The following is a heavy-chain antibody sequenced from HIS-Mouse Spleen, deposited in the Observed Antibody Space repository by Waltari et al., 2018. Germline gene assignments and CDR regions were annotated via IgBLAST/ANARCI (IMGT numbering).Heavy chain of an antibody. J-gene: IGHJ4*02. CDR1: GFTFSSYA. CDR2: ISGSGGST. Sequence: EVQLLESGGGLVQPGGSLRLSCSASGFTFSSYAMSCVRQAPGKGLEWVSAISGSGGSTYYADSVKGRFTISRDNSKNTLYLQMNSLRAEDTAVYYCAQNYYGSGSYYYWGQGTLVTVSS. D-gene: IGHD3-10*01. V-gene: IGHV3-23*01. CDR3: AQNYYGSGSYYY.